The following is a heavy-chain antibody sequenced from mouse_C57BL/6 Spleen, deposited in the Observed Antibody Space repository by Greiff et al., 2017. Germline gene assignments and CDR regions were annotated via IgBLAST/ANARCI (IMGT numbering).Heavy chain of an antibody. J-gene: IGHJ2*01. CDR1: GYTFTEYT. V-gene: IGHV1-62-2*01. CDR3: ARHEDHWYYFDY. CDR2: FYPGSGSI. D-gene: IGHD4-1*01. Sequence: VKLVESGAELVKPGASVKLSCKASGYTFTEYTIHWVKQRSGQGLEWIGWFYPGSGSIKYNEKFKDKATLTADKSSSTVYMELSRLTSEDSAVYFCARHEDHWYYFDYWGQGTTLTVSS.